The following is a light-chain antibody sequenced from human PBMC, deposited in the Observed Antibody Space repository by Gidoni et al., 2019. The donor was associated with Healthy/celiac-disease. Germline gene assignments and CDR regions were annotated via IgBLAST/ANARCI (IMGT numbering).Light chain of an antibody. CDR1: QSVSSN. CDR3: QPYNNWPPIT. V-gene: IGKV3-15*01. J-gene: IGKJ5*01. Sequence: EIVMTQSPATLSVSPGERATLSCRASQSVSSNLAWYQQKPGQAPRLLIYGASTRATGIPARFSGSGSGTEFTLTISSLHSEDFAVYYCQPYNNWPPITFGQGTRLEIK. CDR2: GAS.